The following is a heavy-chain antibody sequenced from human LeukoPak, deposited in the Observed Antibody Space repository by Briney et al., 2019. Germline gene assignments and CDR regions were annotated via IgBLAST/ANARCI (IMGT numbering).Heavy chain of an antibody. Sequence: PGGSLRLSCAGSGFAFNNYGVHWVRQAPGRGLEWVAVVSSDGGTLYYADSVKGRFSISRDKSKNTVDLQMNSLRAEDTAVYYCAKDERFAQYYFDYWGQGTLVTVSS. V-gene: IGHV3-30*18. J-gene: IGHJ4*02. CDR3: AKDERFAQYYFDY. D-gene: IGHD3-3*01. CDR1: GFAFNNYG. CDR2: VSSDGGTL.